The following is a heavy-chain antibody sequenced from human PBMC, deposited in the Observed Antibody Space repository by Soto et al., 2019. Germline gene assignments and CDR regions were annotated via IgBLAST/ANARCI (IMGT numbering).Heavy chain of an antibody. CDR3: ARVGAGYCSSTSCYTSYYYGMDV. J-gene: IGHJ6*02. CDR1: GGSISSGDYY. CDR2: IYYSGST. V-gene: IGHV4-30-4*01. Sequence: PSETLSLTCTVSGGSISSGDYYWSWIRQPPGKGLEWIGYIYYSGSTYYNPSLKSRVTISVDTSKNQFSLKLSSVTAADTAVYYCARVGAGYCSSTSCYTSYYYGMDVWGQGTTVTVS. D-gene: IGHD2-2*02.